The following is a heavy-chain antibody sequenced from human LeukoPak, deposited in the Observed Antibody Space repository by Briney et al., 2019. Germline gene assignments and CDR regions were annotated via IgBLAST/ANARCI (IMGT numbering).Heavy chain of an antibody. CDR1: GYTFTGYY. CDR3: ARAMVRGVIHDY. J-gene: IGHJ4*02. Sequence: ASVKVSCKASGYTFTGYYMHWVRQAPGQGLEWMGRINPNSGGTNYAQKFQGRVTMTRDTSIGTAYMELSRLRSDDTAVYYCARAMVRGVIHDYWGQGTLVTVSS. CDR2: INPNSGGT. V-gene: IGHV1-2*06. D-gene: IGHD3-10*01.